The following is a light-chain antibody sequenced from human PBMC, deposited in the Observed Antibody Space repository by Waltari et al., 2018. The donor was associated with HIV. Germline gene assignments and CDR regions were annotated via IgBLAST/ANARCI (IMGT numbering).Light chain of an antibody. CDR3: AAWDDSLNGYV. CDR2: NKK. J-gene: IGLJ1*01. Sequence: QSVLTQPPSASGTPGQRISISCSGCSSNIGSYTVNWYQQLPGAAPKLLIYNKKPPPSGVPDRLSGSKACTSASLANSGLQFEDEADYYCAAWDDSLNGYVFGTGTKVTVL. CDR1: SSNIGSYT. V-gene: IGLV1-44*01.